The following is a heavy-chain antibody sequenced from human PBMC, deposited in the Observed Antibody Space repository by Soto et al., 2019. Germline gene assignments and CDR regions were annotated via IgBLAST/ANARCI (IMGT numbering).Heavy chain of an antibody. D-gene: IGHD6-6*01. CDR2: INPSGGST. CDR1: GYTFTGYY. J-gene: IGHJ5*02. CDR3: ARLLYSSSSYVWFDP. Sequence: GASVKVSCKASGYTFTGYYMHWVRQAPGQGHEWMGIINPSGGSTSYAQKFQGRVTMTRDTSTSTVYMELSSLRSEDTAVYYCARLLYSSSSYVWFDPWGQRTLVTVSS. V-gene: IGHV1-46*01.